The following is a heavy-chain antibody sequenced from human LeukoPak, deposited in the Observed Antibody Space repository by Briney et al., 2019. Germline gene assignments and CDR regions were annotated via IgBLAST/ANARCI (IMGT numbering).Heavy chain of an antibody. CDR3: ATRKLGNDY. CDR1: GGSISSSSYY. D-gene: IGHD7-27*01. V-gene: IGHV4-39*07. CDR2: IYYSGST. J-gene: IGHJ4*02. Sequence: PSETLSLTCTVSGGSISSSSYYWGWIRQPPGKGLEWIGSIYYSGSTYYNPSPKSRVTISVDTSKNQFSLKLSSVTAADTAVYYCATRKLGNDYWGQGTLVTVSS.